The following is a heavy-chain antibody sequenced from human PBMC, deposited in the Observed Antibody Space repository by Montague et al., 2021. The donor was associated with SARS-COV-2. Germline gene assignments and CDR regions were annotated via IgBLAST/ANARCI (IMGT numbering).Heavy chain of an antibody. D-gene: IGHD6-19*01. CDR3: ARPGYSSGWHPFDY. CDR1: GGSISSINW. J-gene: IGHJ4*02. V-gene: IGHV4-4*02. Sequence: SETLSLTCVVSGGSISSINWWSWVRQPPGKGLEWIGEIYHSGSTNYNPSLKSRVIISVDKSKNQFSLKLTSVTAADTAVYYCARPGYSSGWHPFDYWGQGTLVTVSS. CDR2: IYHSGST.